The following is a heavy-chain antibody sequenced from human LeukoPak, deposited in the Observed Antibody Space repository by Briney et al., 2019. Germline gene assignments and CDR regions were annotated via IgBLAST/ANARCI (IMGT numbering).Heavy chain of an antibody. Sequence: GGSLRLSCAASGFNLSSYAMLWVRQAAGKGLEGVTVISYDGSKKYYADSVKGRFTISRDNSKNTLYLQMNSLRAEDTAVYYCARGGSGWSVDYWGQGTLVTASS. J-gene: IGHJ4*02. D-gene: IGHD6-19*01. CDR1: GFNLSSYA. CDR2: ISYDGSKK. V-gene: IGHV3-30*03. CDR3: ARGGSGWSVDY.